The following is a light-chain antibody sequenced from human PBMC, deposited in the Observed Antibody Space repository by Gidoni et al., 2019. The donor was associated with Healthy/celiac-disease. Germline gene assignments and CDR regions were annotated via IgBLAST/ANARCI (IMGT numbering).Light chain of an antibody. CDR3: KQYNNWPPGT. V-gene: IGKV3-15*01. CDR2: GAS. CDR1: QSVSSN. J-gene: IGKJ1*01. Sequence: ELVMTQSPATLSVSPGERATLSCRARQSVSSNLTWYQQKPGQAPRLLIYGASTRATGIPARVSGSGSGTEFTLTISSLQSEDFAVYYCKQYNNWPPGTFGQGNKVEIK.